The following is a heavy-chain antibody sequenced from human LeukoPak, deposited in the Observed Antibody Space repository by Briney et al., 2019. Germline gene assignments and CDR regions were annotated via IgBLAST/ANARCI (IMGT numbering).Heavy chain of an antibody. V-gene: IGHV1-2*02. CDR1: GYTFTGYY. CDR2: INPNSGGT. CDR3: ARDPAPWTPYLWSGALFGMDV. J-gene: IGHJ6*02. D-gene: IGHD3-3*01. Sequence: ASVKVSCKASGYTFTGYYMHWVRQAPGQGLEWMGWINPNSGGTNYAQKFQGRVTMTRDTSISTAYMELSRLRFDDTAVYYCARDPAPWTPYLWSGALFGMDVWGQGTTVTVSS.